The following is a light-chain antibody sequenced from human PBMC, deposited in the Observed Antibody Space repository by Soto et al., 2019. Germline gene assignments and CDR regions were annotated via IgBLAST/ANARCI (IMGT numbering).Light chain of an antibody. CDR2: KAS. J-gene: IGKJ1*01. Sequence: DIQMTQSPSILSASVGDSVTITCRASQSISGWLAWYQQKPGKAPKLLISKASTLESGVPSRFSGSGSGTEFXLXXXXXXXXXXXTYYCQQYNXXSLTFGQGT. CDR1: QSISGW. CDR3: QQYNXXSLT. V-gene: IGKV1-5*03.